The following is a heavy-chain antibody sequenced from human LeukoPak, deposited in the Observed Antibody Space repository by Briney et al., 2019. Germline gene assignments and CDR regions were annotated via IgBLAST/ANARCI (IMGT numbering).Heavy chain of an antibody. Sequence: PGASLRLSCAASRYIFRNYALSWVSQAPGKGLEWVSAITGSGDSTYYADSVKGRFTISRDNSKNTLYVEMNTLRAEDTAVYYCAKWGDYDILTGYYVSDFWGQGSLVTVSS. CDR3: AKWGDYDILTGYYVSDF. D-gene: IGHD3-9*01. CDR2: ITGSGDST. V-gene: IGHV3-23*01. J-gene: IGHJ4*02. CDR1: RYIFRNYA.